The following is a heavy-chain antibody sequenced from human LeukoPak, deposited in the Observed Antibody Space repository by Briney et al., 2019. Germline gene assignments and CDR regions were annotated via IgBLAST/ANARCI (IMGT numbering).Heavy chain of an antibody. CDR2: IIPIFGIA. CDR3: AREIFGSGSYPDF. Sequence: HWASVKVSCKASGGTFSSYAISWVRQAPGQGLEWMGRIIPIFGIANYAQKFQGRVTITADKSTSTAYMELSSLRSEDTAVYYCAREIFGSGSYPDFWGQGTLVTVSS. V-gene: IGHV1-69*04. CDR1: GGTFSSYA. J-gene: IGHJ4*02. D-gene: IGHD3-10*01.